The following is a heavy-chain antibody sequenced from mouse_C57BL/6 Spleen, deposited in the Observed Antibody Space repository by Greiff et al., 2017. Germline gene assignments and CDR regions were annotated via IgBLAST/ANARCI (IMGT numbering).Heavy chain of an antibody. D-gene: IGHD2-5*01. CDR2: IRLKSDNYAT. Sequence: EVQGVESGGGLVHPGGSMKLSCVASGFTFSNSWMNWVRQSPEKGLEWVAQIRLKSDNYATHYAESVKGRFTISRDDSKSSVYLQMNNLRAEDTGIYYCTGSNHPYYYAMDGWGQGASVTVAS. CDR3: TGSNHPYYYAMDG. CDR1: GFTFSNSW. V-gene: IGHV6-3*01. J-gene: IGHJ4*01.